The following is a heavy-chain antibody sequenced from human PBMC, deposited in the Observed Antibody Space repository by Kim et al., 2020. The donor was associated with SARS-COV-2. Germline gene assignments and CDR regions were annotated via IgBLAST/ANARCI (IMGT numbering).Heavy chain of an antibody. CDR3: ARGDGAFGY. J-gene: IGHJ4*02. CDR1: GFTFSNYW. CDR2: INSDGSNT. V-gene: IGHV3-74*01. Sequence: GGSLRLSCAASGFTFSNYWMHWVRQAPGKGLVWVSRINSDGSNTIYADSVKGRFTISRDNAKNTLYLQMNSLRADDTAVYYCARGDGAFGYWGQGTLVTVSS. D-gene: IGHD1-26*01.